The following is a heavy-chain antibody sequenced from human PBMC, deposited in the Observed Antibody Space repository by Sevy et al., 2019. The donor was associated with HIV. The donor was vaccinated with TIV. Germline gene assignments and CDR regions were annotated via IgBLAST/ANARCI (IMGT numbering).Heavy chain of an antibody. Sequence: GGSLRLSCGASGFIFSNAWMNWVRQAPGKGLEWVGRIKSKADGGTPDYAAPVKGTFTISRDDSINTLYLQMNSLRTDDTAVYYCGYSEYGYYYDYWGQRTLVTVSS. V-gene: IGHV3-15*01. J-gene: IGHJ4*02. CDR1: GFIFSNAW. CDR3: GYSEYGYYYDY. D-gene: IGHD1-26*01. CDR2: IKSKADGGTP.